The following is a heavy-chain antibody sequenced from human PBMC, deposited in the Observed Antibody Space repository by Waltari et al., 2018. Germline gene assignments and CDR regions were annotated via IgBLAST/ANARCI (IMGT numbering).Heavy chain of an antibody. CDR2: IIPIFGTA. J-gene: IGHJ6*03. Sequence: QVQLVQSGAEVKKPGSSVKVSCKASGGTFSSYAISWVRQAPGQGLEWMGGIIPIFGTANYAQKFQGRVTITTDESTSTAYMELSSLRSEDTAVYYCAREAQWELLRDYYYYMDVWGKGTTVTVSS. D-gene: IGHD1-26*01. CDR3: AREAQWELLRDYYYYMDV. CDR1: GGTFSSYA. V-gene: IGHV1-69*05.